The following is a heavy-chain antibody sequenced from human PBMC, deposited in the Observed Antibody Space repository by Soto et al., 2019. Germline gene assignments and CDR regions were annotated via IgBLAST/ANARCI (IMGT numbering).Heavy chain of an antibody. CDR2: ISYSGSA. CDR3: ATMGTPATGLYYFDF. D-gene: IGHD2-15*01. V-gene: IGHV4-30-4*01. Sequence: QVQLQESGPGLVKPSQTLSLTCTVSGGSISSGNYYWSWIRQPPGKGLEWIGFISYSGSAHYNPSLKSRVNMSVDTSKKQFSLNLSFVTAAHTAVYYCATMGTPATGLYYFDFWGQGTLFTVSS. J-gene: IGHJ4*02. CDR1: GGSISSGNYY.